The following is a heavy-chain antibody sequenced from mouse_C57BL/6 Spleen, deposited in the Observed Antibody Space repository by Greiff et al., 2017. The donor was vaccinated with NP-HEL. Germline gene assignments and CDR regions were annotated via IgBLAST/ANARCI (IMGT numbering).Heavy chain of an antibody. J-gene: IGHJ2*01. CDR3: TILNPLDY. CDR1: GFNIKDDY. V-gene: IGHV14-4*01. CDR2: IDPENGDT. Sequence: EVQLQESGAELVRPGASVKLSCTASGFNIKDDYMHWVKQRPEQGLEWIGWIDPENGDTEYASKFQGKATITADTSSNTAYLQLSSLTSEDTAVYYCTILNPLDYWGQGTTLTVSS.